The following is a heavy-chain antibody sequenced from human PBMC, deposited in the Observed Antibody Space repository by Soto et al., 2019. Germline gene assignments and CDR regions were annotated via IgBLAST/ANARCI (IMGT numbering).Heavy chain of an antibody. CDR2: IYYSGST. Sequence: PSETLSLNGTVSVGSISSSSYYWGWILQPPGKGLEWIGSIYYSGSTYYNPSLKSRVTISVDTSKNQFSLKLSSVTAADTAVYYCARLGIAAAGIINYFDYWGQGTLVTVSS. V-gene: IGHV4-39*01. J-gene: IGHJ4*02. CDR1: VGSISSSSYY. D-gene: IGHD6-13*01. CDR3: ARLGIAAAGIINYFDY.